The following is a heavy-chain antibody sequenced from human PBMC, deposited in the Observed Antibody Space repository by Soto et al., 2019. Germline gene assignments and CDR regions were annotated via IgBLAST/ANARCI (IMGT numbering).Heavy chain of an antibody. V-gene: IGHV3-23*01. D-gene: IGHD6-13*01. Sequence: GGSLRLSCAASGFTFSTYAMSWVRQAPGKGLEWVSTISDSGDSTYYADSVKGRFTISRDNSKNTLYLHMNRLRAEDTAPFYCAKSSSNWYASYFDSWGQGTLVTVSS. J-gene: IGHJ4*02. CDR2: ISDSGDST. CDR1: GFTFSTYA. CDR3: AKSSSNWYASYFDS.